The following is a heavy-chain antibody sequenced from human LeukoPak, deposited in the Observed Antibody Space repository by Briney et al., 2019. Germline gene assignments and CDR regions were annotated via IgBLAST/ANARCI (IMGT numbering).Heavy chain of an antibody. CDR3: ARGGGWDQLLCHF. V-gene: IGHV3-7*01. D-gene: IGHD2-2*01. J-gene: IGHJ4*02. Sequence: GGSLRLSCAASGFTFSSHWMNWVRQAPGKGLEWLATIKPDGSETHYVDSMKGRLSIFRDNAKQSLYLEITGLRADDTAVYYCARGGGWDQLLCHFWGQGTLVTVSS. CDR1: GFTFSSHW. CDR2: IKPDGSET.